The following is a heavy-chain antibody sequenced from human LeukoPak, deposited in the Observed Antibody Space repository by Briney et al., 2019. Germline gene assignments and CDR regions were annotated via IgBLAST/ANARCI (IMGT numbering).Heavy chain of an antibody. D-gene: IGHD6-6*01. CDR1: GRSISSHY. CDR2: IYYSGST. Sequence: SETLSLTCTVSGRSISSHYWSWIRQPPGKGLEWIGYIYYSGSTNYNPSLKSRVTISVDTSKNQFSLKLSSVTAADTAVYYCARVAARPGWYYYYMDVWGKGTTVTVSS. J-gene: IGHJ6*03. V-gene: IGHV4-59*11. CDR3: ARVAARPGWYYYYMDV.